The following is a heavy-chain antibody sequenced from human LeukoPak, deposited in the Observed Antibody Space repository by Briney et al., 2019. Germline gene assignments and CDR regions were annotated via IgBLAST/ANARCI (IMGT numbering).Heavy chain of an antibody. V-gene: IGHV1-69*04. Sequence: SVKVSCKAPGGTFSSYAISWVRQAPGQGLEWMGRIIPILGIANYAQKFQGRVTITADKSTSTAYMELSSLRSEDTAVYYCAREDGYNYPFDYWGQGTLVTVSS. CDR3: AREDGYNYPFDY. CDR1: GGTFSSYA. D-gene: IGHD5-24*01. J-gene: IGHJ4*02. CDR2: IIPILGIA.